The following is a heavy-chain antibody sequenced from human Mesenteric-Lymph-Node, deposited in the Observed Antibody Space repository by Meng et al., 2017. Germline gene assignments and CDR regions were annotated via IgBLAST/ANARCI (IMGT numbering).Heavy chain of an antibody. D-gene: IGHD3-22*01. Sequence: VRLGGSGGGLIQPGGSLILSCVASGFTFSSYAMSWVRQAPEKGLEWVSSIRGNDDSTYYADSVKGRFTVSRDNSKNTLYLQMSSLRAEDTAVYYCAKGSRSSGYSFDCWGQGTLVTVSS. CDR1: GFTFSSYA. CDR2: IRGNDDST. V-gene: IGHV3-23*04. CDR3: AKGSRSSGYSFDC. J-gene: IGHJ4*02.